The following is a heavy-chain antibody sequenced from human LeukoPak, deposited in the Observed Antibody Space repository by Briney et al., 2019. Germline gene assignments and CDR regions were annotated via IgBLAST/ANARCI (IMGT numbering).Heavy chain of an antibody. Sequence: ASVKVSCKASGYTFSNYCMHWVRQAPGQGLEWMGILNPTYDIPIYAQKFEGRVTMTRDMSTSTVYMELSSLTSDDTAVYFCAKDPHNILTGDYDDFDIWGQGTTVIVSS. CDR2: LNPTYDIP. V-gene: IGHV1-46*01. J-gene: IGHJ3*02. CDR3: AKDPHNILTGDYDDFDI. D-gene: IGHD3-9*01. CDR1: GYTFSNYC.